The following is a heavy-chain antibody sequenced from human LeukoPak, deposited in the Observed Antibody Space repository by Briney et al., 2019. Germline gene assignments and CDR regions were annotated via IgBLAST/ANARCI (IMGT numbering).Heavy chain of an antibody. J-gene: IGHJ4*02. CDR2: IKQDGNEK. D-gene: IGHD4/OR15-4a*01. CDR1: GFRFNTYW. CDR3: ARDTLGEGEDANYAVYYFDY. Sequence: GGSLRLSCAASGFRFNTYWMSWVRQAPGKGLEWVSNIKQDGNEKYYADSVKGRFTISRDNGKNSLDLQMNSLRADDTAVYYCARDTLGEGEDANYAVYYFDYWGQGTVVTVSS. V-gene: IGHV3-7*01.